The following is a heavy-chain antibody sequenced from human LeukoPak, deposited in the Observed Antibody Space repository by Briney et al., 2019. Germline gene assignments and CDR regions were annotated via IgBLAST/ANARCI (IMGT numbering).Heavy chain of an antibody. J-gene: IGHJ4*02. Sequence: RGSLRLSCATSGFSLSGHWMNWVRQPPGKGLEWVANIKAGGSEKYYVDSVKGRFTISRDDAKRTVDLQMDNLRTEDTAVYYCAYRNNFEYWGQGTLVTVSS. D-gene: IGHD1-26*01. CDR3: AYRNNFEY. CDR1: GFSLSGHW. V-gene: IGHV3-7*05. CDR2: IKAGGSEK.